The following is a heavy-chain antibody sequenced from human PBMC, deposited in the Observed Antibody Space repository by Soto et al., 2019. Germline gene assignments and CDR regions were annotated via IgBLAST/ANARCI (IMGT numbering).Heavy chain of an antibody. CDR2: IYYSGST. CDR1: GGSISSGDYY. D-gene: IGHD5-18*01. J-gene: IGHJ6*02. Sequence: KPSETLSLTCTVSGGSISSGDYYWSWIRQPPGKGLEWIGYIYYSGSTYYNPSLKSRVTISVDTSKNQFSLKLSSVTAADTAVYYCARDERGYSCVILSYGMDVWGQGTTVTVSS. V-gene: IGHV4-30-4*01. CDR3: ARDERGYSCVILSYGMDV.